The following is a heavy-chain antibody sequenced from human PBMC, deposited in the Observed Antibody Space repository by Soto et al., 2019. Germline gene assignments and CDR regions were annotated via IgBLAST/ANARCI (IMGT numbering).Heavy chain of an antibody. CDR2: IYYSGST. J-gene: IGHJ6*02. CDR3: ARDLSPIPLLWFGRHYYYYGMDV. Sequence: PSETLSLTCTVSGGSISSYYWSWIRQPPGKGLEWIGYIYYSGSTNYNPSLKSRVTISVDTSKNQFSLKLSSVAAADTAVYYCARDLSPIPLLWFGRHYYYYGMDVWGQGTTVTVS. CDR1: GGSISSYY. D-gene: IGHD3-10*01. V-gene: IGHV4-59*01.